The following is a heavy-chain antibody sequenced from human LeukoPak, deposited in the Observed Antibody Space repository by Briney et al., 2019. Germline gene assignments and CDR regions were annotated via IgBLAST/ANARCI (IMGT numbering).Heavy chain of an antibody. V-gene: IGHV3-23*01. Sequence: LPGGSLRLSCAASGFTFSNHAMNWVRQAPGKGLEWVSIISGSGTVTYYADSVKGRFTISRDNSKNTLYVQMNSLRAEDTAVYYCVRLMGSGWFDPWGQGTLVTVFS. CDR3: VRLMGSGWFDP. D-gene: IGHD1-26*01. J-gene: IGHJ5*02. CDR1: GFTFSNHA. CDR2: ISGSGTVT.